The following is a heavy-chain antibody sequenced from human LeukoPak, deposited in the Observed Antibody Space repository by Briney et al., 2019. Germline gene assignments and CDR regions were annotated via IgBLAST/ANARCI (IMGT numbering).Heavy chain of an antibody. CDR3: ARRFYGDYGFYFDY. D-gene: IGHD4-17*01. CDR2: ISAYNGNT. V-gene: IGHV1-18*01. CDR1: GYTFTSYG. Sequence: ASVKVSCKASGYTFTSYGISWVRQAPGQGLEWMGWISAYNGNTNYAQKLQGRVTMTTDTSTSTAYMELRSLRSDDTAVYCCARRFYGDYGFYFDYWGQGTLVTVSS. J-gene: IGHJ4*02.